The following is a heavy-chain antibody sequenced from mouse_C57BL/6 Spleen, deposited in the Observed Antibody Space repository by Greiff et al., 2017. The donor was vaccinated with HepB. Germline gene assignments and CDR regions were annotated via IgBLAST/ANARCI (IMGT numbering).Heavy chain of an antibody. V-gene: IGHV5-4*01. Sequence: EVKLMESGGGLVKPGGSLKLSCAASGFTFSSYAMSWVRQTPEKRLEWVATISDGGSYTYYPDNVKGRFTISKDNAKNNLYLQMSHLKSEDTAMYYCARERKVLRRGDAMDYWGQGTSVTVSS. J-gene: IGHJ4*01. CDR3: ARERKVLRRGDAMDY. CDR2: ISDGGSYT. CDR1: GFTFSSYA. D-gene: IGHD1-1*01.